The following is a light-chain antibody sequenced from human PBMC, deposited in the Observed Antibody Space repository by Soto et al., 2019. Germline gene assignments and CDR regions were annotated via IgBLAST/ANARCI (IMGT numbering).Light chain of an antibody. J-gene: IGKJ4*01. CDR2: GAS. CDR3: QQYGSTPLT. V-gene: IGKV3-20*01. Sequence: EIVLAQSPGTLSLSPGGRATLSCRASQSVSRNYVAWYQQKPGQSPRLLIYGASNRASGIPDRFSGSASGAYFTLSIARLEPDDFVMYYCQQYGSTPLTFGGGTKVEIK. CDR1: QSVSRNY.